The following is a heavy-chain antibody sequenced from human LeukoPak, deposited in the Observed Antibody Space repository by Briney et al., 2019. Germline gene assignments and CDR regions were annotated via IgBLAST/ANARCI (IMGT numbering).Heavy chain of an antibody. Sequence: SETLSLTCTVSGGSISGYYWSWIRQPPGKELEWIGFIYYSGSTNYNPSLKSRVTISVDTSKNQFSLKLSSVTAADTALYYCARVIDVAAAGYFDSWGQGTQVTVSS. D-gene: IGHD6-13*01. CDR3: ARVIDVAAAGYFDS. CDR2: IYYSGST. CDR1: GGSISGYY. V-gene: IGHV4-59*08. J-gene: IGHJ4*02.